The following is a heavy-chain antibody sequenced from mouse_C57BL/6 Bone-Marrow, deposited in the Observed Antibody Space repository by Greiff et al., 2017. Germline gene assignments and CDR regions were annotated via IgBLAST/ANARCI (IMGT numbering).Heavy chain of an antibody. Sequence: VQLQQPGAELVKPGASVKMSCKASGYTFTSYWITWVKQRPGHGLEWIGDIYPTSGRTNYNEKFKSKAILTVDTSSNPAYMQLSSLTSEDSAVFYCARSGPLGRSFDYWGQGTTLTVSS. J-gene: IGHJ2*01. V-gene: IGHV1-55*01. CDR2: IYPTSGRT. CDR3: ARSGPLGRSFDY. D-gene: IGHD4-1*01. CDR1: GYTFTSYW.